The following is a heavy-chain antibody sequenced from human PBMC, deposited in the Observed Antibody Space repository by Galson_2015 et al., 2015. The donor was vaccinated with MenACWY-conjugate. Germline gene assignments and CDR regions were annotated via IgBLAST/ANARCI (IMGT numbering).Heavy chain of an antibody. CDR2: ITCGGNYE. D-gene: IGHD5-18*01. J-gene: IGHJ3*01. CDR3: ARGWGHTAMGYGLKPGAFDF. Sequence: SLRLSCAASGFTFNLYALHWVRQAPGKGLQWVSVITCGGNYEDYVASVKGRFTISRDNSKNTLYLHMNNLRPEDTALYYCARGWGHTAMGYGLKPGAFDFWGQGTMVTVSS. CDR1: GFTFNLYA. V-gene: IGHV3-30*04.